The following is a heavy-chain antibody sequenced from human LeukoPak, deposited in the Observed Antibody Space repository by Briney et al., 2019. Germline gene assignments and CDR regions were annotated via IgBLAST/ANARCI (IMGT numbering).Heavy chain of an antibody. J-gene: IGHJ4*02. Sequence: INTNTGNPTYAQGFTGRFVFSLDTSVSTAYLQISSLKAEDTAVYYCAREGGGYNFGDVDYWGQGTLVTVSS. CDR3: AREGGGYNFGDVDY. CDR2: INTNTGNP. V-gene: IGHV7-4-1*02. D-gene: IGHD5-24*01.